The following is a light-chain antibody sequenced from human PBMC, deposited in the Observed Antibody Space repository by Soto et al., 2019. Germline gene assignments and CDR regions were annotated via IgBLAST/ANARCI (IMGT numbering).Light chain of an antibody. J-gene: IGKJ4*01. CDR3: QQYDSSPRLT. CDR2: GAS. Sequence: EIVLTQSPGTLSLSPGDRATLSCRASQNLSSSYLAWYQQKLGQAPGLLIYGASSRATGIPDRFSGSVSGTDFNLTISRLEPEDFAVYCCQQYDSSPRLTFGGGTKGEIK. CDR1: QNLSSSY. V-gene: IGKV3-20*01.